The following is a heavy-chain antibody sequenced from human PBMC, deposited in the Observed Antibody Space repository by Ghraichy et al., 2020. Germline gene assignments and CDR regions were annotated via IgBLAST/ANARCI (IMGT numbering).Heavy chain of an antibody. CDR2: IYTSGST. CDR1: GGSISSYY. Sequence: SQTLSLTCTVSGGSISSYYWSWIRQPPGKGLEWIGYIYTSGSTNYNPSLKSRVTISVDTSKNQFSLKLSSVTAADTAVYYCARYRDGYNQGRTNWFDPWGQGTLVTVSS. D-gene: IGHD5-24*01. J-gene: IGHJ5*02. CDR3: ARYRDGYNQGRTNWFDP. V-gene: IGHV4-4*09.